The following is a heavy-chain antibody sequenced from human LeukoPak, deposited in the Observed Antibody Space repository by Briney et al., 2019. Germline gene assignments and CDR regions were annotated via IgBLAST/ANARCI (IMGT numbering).Heavy chain of an antibody. Sequence: GASVKVSCKASGYTFTSYDINWVRQAPGQGLEWMGWMNPNSGNTGYAQKFQGRVTMTRNTSISTAYMELSSLRSEDTAVYYCARGLRVSSRDGYNYGYWGQGTLVTVSS. V-gene: IGHV1-8*01. D-gene: IGHD5-24*01. CDR1: GYTFTSYD. CDR2: MNPNSGNT. J-gene: IGHJ4*02. CDR3: ARGLRVSSRDGYNYGY.